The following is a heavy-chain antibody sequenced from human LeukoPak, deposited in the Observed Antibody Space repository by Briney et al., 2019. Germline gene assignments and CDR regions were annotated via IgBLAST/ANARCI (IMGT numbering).Heavy chain of an antibody. D-gene: IGHD6-13*01. CDR3: ARAPENGAYSSSWYY. J-gene: IGHJ4*02. CDR2: ISSSGSTI. CDR1: GFTFSDYY. V-gene: IGHV3-11*04. Sequence: GGSLRLSCAASGFTFSDYYMSWIRQAPGKGLEWVSYISSSGSTIYYADSVKGRFTISRDNAKNSLYLQMNSLRAEDTAVYYCARAPENGAYSSSWYYWGQGTLVTVSS.